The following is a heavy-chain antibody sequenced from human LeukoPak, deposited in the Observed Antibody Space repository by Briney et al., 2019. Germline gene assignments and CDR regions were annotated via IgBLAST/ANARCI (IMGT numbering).Heavy chain of an antibody. V-gene: IGHV1-46*01. J-gene: IGHJ4*02. CDR2: INPSGGST. Sequence: ASVKVSCKASGYTFTSYYMHWVRQAPGQGLEWMGIINPSGGSTSYAQKFQGRVTMTRDMSTSTVYMELSSLRSEDTAVYYCARAGYSSGWYEDGYYFDYWGQGTLVTVSS. CDR1: GYTFTSYY. D-gene: IGHD6-19*01. CDR3: ARAGYSSGWYEDGYYFDY.